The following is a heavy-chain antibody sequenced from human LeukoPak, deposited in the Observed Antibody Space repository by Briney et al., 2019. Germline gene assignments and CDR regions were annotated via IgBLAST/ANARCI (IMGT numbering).Heavy chain of an antibody. J-gene: IGHJ6*03. Sequence: PGGSLRLSCAASGITFSNHAMSWVRQAPGKGLEWVSLISGSGGHTYYGDSVKGRFTISRDSAENTLYLQMNSLRAEDTAVYYCAKGGGATVRDGYNYYYYYMEVWGRGTTVTVSS. CDR3: AKGGGATVRDGYNYYYYYMEV. CDR1: GITFSNHA. CDR2: ISGSGGHT. V-gene: IGHV3-23*01. D-gene: IGHD5-24*01.